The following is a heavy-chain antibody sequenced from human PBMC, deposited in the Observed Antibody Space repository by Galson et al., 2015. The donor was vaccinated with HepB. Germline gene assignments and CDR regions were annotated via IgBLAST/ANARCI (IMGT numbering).Heavy chain of an antibody. CDR1: GFTFSSYG. CDR3: AKGLYSGSYFDAFDI. V-gene: IGHV3-30*18. CDR2: ISYDGSNK. J-gene: IGHJ3*02. Sequence: SLRLSCAASGFTFSSYGMHWVRQAPGKGLEWVAVISYDGSNKYYADSVKGRFTISRDNSKNTLYLQMNSLRAEDTAVYYCAKGLYSGSYFDAFDIWGQGTMVTVSS. D-gene: IGHD1-26*01.